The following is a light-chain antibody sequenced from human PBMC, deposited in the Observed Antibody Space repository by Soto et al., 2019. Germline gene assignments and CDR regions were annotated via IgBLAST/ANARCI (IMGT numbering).Light chain of an antibody. V-gene: IGLV2-23*02. Sequence: QSVLTQPASVSGSPGQSITISCTGTSSDVGSYYLVSWFQQHPGKAPRLMIYEVNKRPSGVSNRFSGSKSGNTASLTISGLQAEDEAVYYCCSYAGITTFYVFGTGSK. CDR1: SSDVGSYYL. J-gene: IGLJ1*01. CDR3: CSYAGITTFYV. CDR2: EVN.